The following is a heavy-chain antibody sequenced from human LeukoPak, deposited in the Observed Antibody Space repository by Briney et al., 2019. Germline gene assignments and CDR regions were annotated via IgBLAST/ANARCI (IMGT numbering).Heavy chain of an antibody. CDR3: AKAPLYDILTGSDYFDY. D-gene: IGHD3-9*01. CDR2: ISSSSSYI. CDR1: GFTFSSYS. J-gene: IGHJ4*02. V-gene: IGHV3-21*04. Sequence: GGSLRLSCAASGFTFSSYSMNWVRQAPGKGLEWVSSISSSSSYIYYADSVKGRFTISRDNAKNSLYLQMNSLRAEDMALYYCAKAPLYDILTGSDYFDYWGQGTLVTVSS.